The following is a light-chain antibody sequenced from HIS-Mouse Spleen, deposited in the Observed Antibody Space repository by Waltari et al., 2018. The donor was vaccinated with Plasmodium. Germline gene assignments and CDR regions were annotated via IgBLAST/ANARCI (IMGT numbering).Light chain of an antibody. Sequence: QSALTQPPSASGSPGQSVTISCTGTSSCVGGYNYVPWYQQHPGKAPKLMIYEVSKRPSGVPDRFSGSKSGNTASLTVSGLQAEDEADYYCSSYAGSNNLVFGGGTKLTVL. V-gene: IGLV2-8*01. J-gene: IGLJ2*01. CDR2: EVS. CDR1: SSCVGGYNY. CDR3: SSYAGSNNLV.